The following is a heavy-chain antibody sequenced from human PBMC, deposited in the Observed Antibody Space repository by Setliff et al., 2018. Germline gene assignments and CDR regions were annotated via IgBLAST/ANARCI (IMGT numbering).Heavy chain of an antibody. V-gene: IGHV4-4*02. CDR3: ARVGRYCSGGSCYKTGEDY. CDR2: IYHSGST. Sequence: SETLSLTCAVSGGSISSSNWWSWVRQPPGKGLEWIGEIYHSGSTNYNPSLKSRVTISVDTSKNQFSLKLSSVTAADTAVYYCARVGRYCSGGSCYKTGEDYWGQGTLVTVSS. J-gene: IGHJ4*02. CDR1: GGSISSSNW. D-gene: IGHD2-15*01.